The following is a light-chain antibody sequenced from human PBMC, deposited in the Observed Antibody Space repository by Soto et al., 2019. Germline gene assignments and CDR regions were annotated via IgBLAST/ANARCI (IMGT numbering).Light chain of an antibody. CDR2: GAS. CDR3: QKYNDWPR. J-gene: IGKJ3*01. Sequence: EIVMTQSPGTLSVSPGERATLSCRASQSINSNLAWYQQKPGQAPRLLIYGASTRATGIPARFSGSGSGTDFTLTISSLQSVDFAVYYCQKYNDWPRFSPGTTVDIK. V-gene: IGKV3-15*01. CDR1: QSINSN.